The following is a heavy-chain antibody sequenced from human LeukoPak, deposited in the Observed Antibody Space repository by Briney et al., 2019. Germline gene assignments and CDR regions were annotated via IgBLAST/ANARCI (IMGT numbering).Heavy chain of an antibody. CDR2: INHSGST. V-gene: IGHV4-34*01. J-gene: IGHJ4*02. CDR3: ARGRRGIAAAGMTTPEY. D-gene: IGHD6-13*01. Sequence: SETLSLTCAVYGGSFSGYYWSWIRQPPGKGLEWIGEINHSGSTNYNPSLKSRVTISVDTSKNQFSLKLSSVTAADTAVYYCARGRRGIAAAGMTTPEYWGQGTLVTVSS. CDR1: GGSFSGYY.